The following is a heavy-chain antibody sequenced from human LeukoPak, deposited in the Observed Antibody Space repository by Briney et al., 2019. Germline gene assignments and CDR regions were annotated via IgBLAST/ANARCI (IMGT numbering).Heavy chain of an antibody. J-gene: IGHJ4*02. Sequence: SETLSLTCAVYGGSISNYYWSWIRQPPGKGLEWIGEINHSGSTNYNPSLKSRVTISVDTSKKQFSLKVRPVTAADTAVYYCASGWIAARLLYWGQGTLVTVS. CDR1: GGSISNYY. CDR3: ASGWIAARLLY. CDR2: INHSGST. V-gene: IGHV4-34*01. D-gene: IGHD6-6*01.